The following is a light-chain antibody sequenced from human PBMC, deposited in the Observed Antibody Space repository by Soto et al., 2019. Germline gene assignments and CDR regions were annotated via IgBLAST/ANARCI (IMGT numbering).Light chain of an antibody. Sequence: QSALTQPPSASGSPGQSVTISCTGTSSDVGAYNYVSWYQQHAGKAPKLVIYEVTKRPSGVPDRFSGSKSANTASLTVSGLQAEEEADYYCSPFASSNTWVFGGGTKLTVL. V-gene: IGLV2-8*01. CDR1: SSDVGAYNY. CDR3: SPFASSNTWV. J-gene: IGLJ3*02. CDR2: EVT.